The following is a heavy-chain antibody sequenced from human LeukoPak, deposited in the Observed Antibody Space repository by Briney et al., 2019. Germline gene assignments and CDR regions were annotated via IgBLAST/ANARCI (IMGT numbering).Heavy chain of an antibody. CDR1: GFTFSSYG. J-gene: IGHJ4*02. D-gene: IGHD6-19*01. CDR3: ARDQLTVAGGTGNDY. CDR2: ISGSGGST. Sequence: GGSLRLSCAASGFTFSSYGMSWVRQAPGKGLEWVSAISGSGGSTFYADSVKGRFTISRDNSKNTLYLQMNSLRAEDTAVYYCARDQLTVAGGTGNDYWGQGTLVTVSS. V-gene: IGHV3-23*01.